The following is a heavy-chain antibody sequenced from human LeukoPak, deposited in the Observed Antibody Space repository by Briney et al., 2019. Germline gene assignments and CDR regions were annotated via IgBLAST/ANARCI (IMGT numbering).Heavy chain of an antibody. D-gene: IGHD4/OR15-4a*01. J-gene: IGHJ4*02. V-gene: IGHV1-2*02. Sequence: ASVKVSCKASGYTFTGYYMHWVRQAPGQGLGWMGWINPNSGGTTYARKFQGRVTMTRDTSISTAYMELSRLRSDDTAVYYCSRSDYWATSYWGQGTLVTVSS. CDR3: SRSDYWATSY. CDR2: INPNSGGT. CDR1: GYTFTGYY.